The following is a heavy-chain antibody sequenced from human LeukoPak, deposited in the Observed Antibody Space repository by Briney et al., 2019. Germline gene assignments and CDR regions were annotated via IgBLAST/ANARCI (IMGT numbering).Heavy chain of an antibody. CDR1: VDSISSNYW. J-gene: IGHJ3*02. Sequence: PSGTLPLTCTVSVDSISSNYWWAWVRQPPGKGLGWIGEIFHTGRTNNNPSLKSRVTISVDKSTNLFSLNLTSVSAADTAVYYCARDVCTYYGLLPGPNEAFDIWGQGTRVTVSS. V-gene: IGHV4-4*02. CDR2: IFHTGRT. D-gene: IGHD3-9*01. CDR3: ARDVCTYYGLLPGPNEAFDI.